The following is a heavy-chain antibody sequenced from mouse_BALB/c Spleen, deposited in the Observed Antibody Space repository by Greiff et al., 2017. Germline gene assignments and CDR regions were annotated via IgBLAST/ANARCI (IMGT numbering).Heavy chain of an antibody. J-gene: IGHJ1*01. V-gene: IGHV1-87*01. CDR3: ARGDGYNWYFDV. D-gene: IGHD2-3*01. CDR2: IYPGDGDT. CDR1: GYTFTSYW. Sequence: QVQLQQSGAELARPGASVKLSCKASGYTFTSYWMQWVKQRPGQGLEWIGAIYPGDGDTRYTQKFKGKATLTADKSSSTAYMQLSSLASEDSAVYCCARGDGYNWYFDVWGAGTTVTVSA.